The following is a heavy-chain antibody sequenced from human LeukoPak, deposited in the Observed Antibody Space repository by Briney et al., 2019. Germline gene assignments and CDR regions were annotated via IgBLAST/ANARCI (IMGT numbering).Heavy chain of an antibody. CDR2: IKQDGSEK. CDR3: ARSYYGSGSYSFDY. CDR1: GFTFSSYW. V-gene: IGHV3-7*01. J-gene: IGHJ4*02. D-gene: IGHD3-10*01. Sequence: GGSLRLSCAASGFTFSSYWMSWVRQAPGKGLEWVANIKQDGSEKYYVDSVKGRFTISRDNAKNSLYLQMNSLRAEDTAVYYCARSYYGSGSYSFDYWGQGTLVTVSS.